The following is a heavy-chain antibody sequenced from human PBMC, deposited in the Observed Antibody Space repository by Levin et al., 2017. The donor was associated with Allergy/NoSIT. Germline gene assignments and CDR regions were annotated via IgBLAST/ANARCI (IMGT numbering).Heavy chain of an antibody. V-gene: IGHV1-18*01. CDR2: ISADNGDT. D-gene: IGHD5-12*01. CDR3: AREVLGGYVHP. CDR1: GYTFNRYG. J-gene: IGHJ5*02. Sequence: GESLKISCKASGYTFNRYGITWVRQAPGQGLAWMGWISADNGDTYLAQNFQGRVTMTTDTSTNTVHMEIRSLRSDDTAVDYCAREVLGGYVHPWGQGTLVTVSS.